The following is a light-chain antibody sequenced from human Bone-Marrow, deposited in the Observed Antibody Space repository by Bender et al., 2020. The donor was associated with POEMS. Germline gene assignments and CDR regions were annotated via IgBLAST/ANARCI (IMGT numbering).Light chain of an antibody. Sequence: QSALTQPPSASGSPEQTITISCAGTSSDIGSNNFVSWYQQHPDEAPKLLIYDVSRRPSGVSRRFSGSKSGNTASLTISGLQAEDEADYYCSSFGGSNSPVFGGGTLLTVL. V-gene: IGLV2-14*03. CDR2: DVS. J-gene: IGLJ7*01. CDR1: SSDIGSNNF. CDR3: SSFGGSNSPV.